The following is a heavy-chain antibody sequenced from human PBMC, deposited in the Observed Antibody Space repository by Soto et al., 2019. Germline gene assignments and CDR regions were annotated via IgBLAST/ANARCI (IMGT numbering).Heavy chain of an antibody. CDR2: INDRGSI. Sequence: QVQLQQWGAGPLRPLETLSLTCGVSGGSFSGYYWAWIRQSPGKGLEWIGEINDRGSINYNPSLKSRVSIAVDTSKNLYSLNLRSVTAADTAVYYCARESHDILTGPPWVWYFDLWGRGTVVTVSS. V-gene: IGHV4-34*01. CDR1: GGSFSGYY. CDR3: ARESHDILTGPPWVWYFDL. J-gene: IGHJ2*01. D-gene: IGHD3-9*01.